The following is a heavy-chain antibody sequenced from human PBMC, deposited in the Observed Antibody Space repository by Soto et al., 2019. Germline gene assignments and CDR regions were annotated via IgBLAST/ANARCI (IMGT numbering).Heavy chain of an antibody. CDR1: GGSISSSNW. D-gene: IGHD3-22*01. Sequence: QVQLQESGPGLVKPSGTLSLTCAVSGGSISSSNWWSWVRQPPGKGLEWIGEIYHSGSTNYNPSLQGRVTISVDKSKNQLSLELSSVTAADTAVYYCARDRLNDYYDSSGYRYFDYWGQGPLVTVSS. V-gene: IGHV4-4*02. CDR2: IYHSGST. J-gene: IGHJ4*02. CDR3: ARDRLNDYYDSSGYRYFDY.